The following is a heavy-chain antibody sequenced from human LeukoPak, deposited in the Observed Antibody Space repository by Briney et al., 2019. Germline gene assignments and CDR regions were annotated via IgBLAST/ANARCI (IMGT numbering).Heavy chain of an antibody. J-gene: IGHJ4*02. CDR3: ARDDHDFWSGYIPWQQLVQDDY. CDR1: GFTFSSYW. V-gene: IGHV3-7*01. D-gene: IGHD3-3*01. Sequence: GGSLRLSCAASGFTFSSYWMSWVRQAPGKGLEWVANIKQDGSEKYYVDSVKGRFTISRDNAKNSLYLQMNSLRAEDTAVYYCARDDHDFWSGYIPWQQLVQDDYWGQGTLVTVSS. CDR2: IKQDGSEK.